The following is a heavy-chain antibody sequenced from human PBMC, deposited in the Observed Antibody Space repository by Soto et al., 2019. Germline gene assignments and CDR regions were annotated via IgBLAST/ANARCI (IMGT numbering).Heavy chain of an antibody. V-gene: IGHV3-48*03. CDR2: ISSSGSTI. D-gene: IGHD4-17*01. J-gene: IGHJ4*02. CDR1: GFTFSSYE. Sequence: PGGSLRLSCAASGFTFSSYEMNWVRQAPGKGLEWVSYISSSGSTIYYADSVKGRFAISRDNAKNSLYLQMNSLRAEDTAVYYCASDYGGVDYWGQGTLVTVSS. CDR3: ASDYGGVDY.